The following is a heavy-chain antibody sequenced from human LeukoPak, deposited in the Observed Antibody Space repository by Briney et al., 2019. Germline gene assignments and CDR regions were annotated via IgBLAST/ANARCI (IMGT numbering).Heavy chain of an antibody. Sequence: SVKVSCKASGGTFSSYAISWVRQAPGQGLEWMGGIIPIFGTANYAQKFQGRVTITADKSTSTAYMELSRLRSDDTAVYYCASSIAVAGTGFDYWGQGTLVTVSS. CDR3: ASSIAVAGTGFDY. CDR2: IIPIFGTA. CDR1: GGTFSSYA. J-gene: IGHJ4*02. D-gene: IGHD6-19*01. V-gene: IGHV1-69*06.